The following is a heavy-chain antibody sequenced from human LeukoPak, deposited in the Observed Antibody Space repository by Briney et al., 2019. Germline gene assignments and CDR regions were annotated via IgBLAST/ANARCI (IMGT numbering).Heavy chain of an antibody. CDR3: ARAVSSGWHRGHYFGY. Sequence: GGSLRLSCAASGFTFSSYEMNWVRQAPGKGMEWVANIKQDGSEKYYVDSVKGRFTISRDNAKNSLYLQMNSLRAEDTAVYYCARAVSSGWHRGHYFGYWGQGTLVTVSS. V-gene: IGHV3-7*01. J-gene: IGHJ4*02. D-gene: IGHD6-19*01. CDR2: IKQDGSEK. CDR1: GFTFSSYE.